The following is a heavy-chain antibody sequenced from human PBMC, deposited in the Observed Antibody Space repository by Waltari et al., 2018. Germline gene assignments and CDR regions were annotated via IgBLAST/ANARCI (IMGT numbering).Heavy chain of an antibody. V-gene: IGHV1-46*01. CDR3: ARERRDGYNSKNWFDP. Sequence: QVQLVQSGAEVKKPGASVKVSCKASGYTFTSYYMHWVRQAPGQGLEWMGIINPSGGSTSYAQKFQGRVTMTRDTSTSTVYMELSSLRSEDTAVYYCARERRDGYNSKNWFDPWGQGTLVTVSS. CDR1: GYTFTSYY. J-gene: IGHJ5*02. CDR2: INPSGGST. D-gene: IGHD5-12*01.